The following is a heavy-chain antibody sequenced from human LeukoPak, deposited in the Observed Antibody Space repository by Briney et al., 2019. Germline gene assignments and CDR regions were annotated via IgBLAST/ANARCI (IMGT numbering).Heavy chain of an antibody. CDR3: AKFFTGEYVRAFDV. Sequence: GGSLRLSCAASGFTVSSNYMSWVRQAPGKGLEWVSIIYSGGSTFYADSVKGRFTISRDNAKNSLYLQMNSLRAEDTAVYYCAKFFTGEYVRAFDVWSQGTMVTVSS. CDR1: GFTVSSNY. D-gene: IGHD3-10*02. V-gene: IGHV3-53*01. J-gene: IGHJ3*01. CDR2: IYSGGST.